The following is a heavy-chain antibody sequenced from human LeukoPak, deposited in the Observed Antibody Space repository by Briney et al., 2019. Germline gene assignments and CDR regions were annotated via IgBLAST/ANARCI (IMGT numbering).Heavy chain of an antibody. D-gene: IGHD4-23*01. CDR2: INHSGST. J-gene: IGHJ4*02. CDR3: ARGAAGSQRWDDY. CDR1: GGSFSGYY. V-gene: IGHV4-34*01. Sequence: PSETLSLTCAVYGGSFSGYYWSWIRQPPGKGLEWIGEINHSGSTNYNPSLKSRVTISVDTSKNQFSLKLSSVTAADTAVYYCARGAAGSQRWDDYWGQGTLVTVSS.